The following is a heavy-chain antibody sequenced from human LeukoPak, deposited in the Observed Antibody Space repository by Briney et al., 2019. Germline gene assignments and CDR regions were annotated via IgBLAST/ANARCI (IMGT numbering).Heavy chain of an antibody. V-gene: IGHV4-38-2*02. Sequence: SETLSLTCTVSGYSISSGYYWGWIRQPPGKGLEWIGSIYHSGSTYYNPSLKSRVTISVDKSKNQFSLKLSSVTVADTAVYYCAKKAYSSSGRAFDIWGQGTMVTVSS. D-gene: IGHD6-13*01. CDR2: IYHSGST. J-gene: IGHJ3*02. CDR3: AKKAYSSSGRAFDI. CDR1: GYSISSGYY.